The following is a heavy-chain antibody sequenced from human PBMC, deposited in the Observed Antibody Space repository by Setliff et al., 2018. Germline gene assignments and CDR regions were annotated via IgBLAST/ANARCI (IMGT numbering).Heavy chain of an antibody. CDR1: GGSISGYY. CDR2: IYYTGSP. CDR3: AGTPARGTTWLSPFDY. Sequence: SETLSLTCTVSGGSISGYYWSWIRQPPGKGLEWIGNIYYTGSPSYSPSLRSRGTISVDTSKNKFSLSLSSVTAADTALYSCAGTPARGTTWLSPFDYWGQGIQVTVSS. D-gene: IGHD3-9*01. J-gene: IGHJ4*02. V-gene: IGHV4-59*08.